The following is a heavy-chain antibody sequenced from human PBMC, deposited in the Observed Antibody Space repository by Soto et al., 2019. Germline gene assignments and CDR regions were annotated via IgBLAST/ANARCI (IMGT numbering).Heavy chain of an antibody. V-gene: IGHV3-7*03. CDR1: GFTFSRNW. J-gene: IGHJ4*02. Sequence: GGSLRLSCTDSGFTFSRNWMSWVRQAPGKGLEWVANIKQDGIEKYYVDSVKGRFNISRDNAKRSLFLQMNSLRAEDTAVYYCAREQAGAHFDYWGRGILLTVSS. CDR2: IKQDGIEK. D-gene: IGHD1-26*01. CDR3: AREQAGAHFDY.